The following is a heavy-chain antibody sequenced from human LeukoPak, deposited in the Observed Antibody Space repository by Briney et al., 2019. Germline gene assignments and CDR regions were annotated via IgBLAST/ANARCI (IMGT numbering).Heavy chain of an antibody. CDR1: GHTFTGYY. CDR3: AGTSSYYYDSSGYSFDY. CDR2: INPNSGGT. Sequence: ASVKVSCKASGHTFTGYYMHWVRQAPGQGLEWMGWINPNSGGTNYAQKFQGRVTMTRDTSISTAYMELSRLRSDDTAVYYCAGTSSYYYDSSGYSFDYWGQGTLVTVSS. D-gene: IGHD3-22*01. J-gene: IGHJ4*02. V-gene: IGHV1-2*02.